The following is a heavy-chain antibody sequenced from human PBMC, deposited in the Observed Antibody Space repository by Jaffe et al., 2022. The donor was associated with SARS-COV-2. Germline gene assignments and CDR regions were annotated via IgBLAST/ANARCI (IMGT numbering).Heavy chain of an antibody. Sequence: QVQLVESGGGVVQPGRSLRLSCAASGFTFSSYGMHWVRQAPGKGLEWVAVISYDGSNKYYADSVKGRFTISRDNSKNTLYLQMNSLRAEDTAVYYCAKDYDSSGYHHGDYWGQGTLVTVSS. J-gene: IGHJ4*02. CDR3: AKDYDSSGYHHGDY. V-gene: IGHV3-30*18. CDR2: ISYDGSNK. D-gene: IGHD3-22*01. CDR1: GFTFSSYG.